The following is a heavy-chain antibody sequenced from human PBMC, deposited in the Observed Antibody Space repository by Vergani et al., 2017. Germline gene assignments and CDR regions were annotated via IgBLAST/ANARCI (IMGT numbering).Heavy chain of an antibody. D-gene: IGHD1-26*01. J-gene: IGHJ4*02. CDR2: IIPILGIA. CDR1: GGTFSSYT. V-gene: IGHV1-69*08. CDR3: ARELYSSGSTGY. Sequence: QVQLVQSGAEVKKPGSSVKVSCKASGGTFSSYTISWVRQAPGQGLEWMGRIIPILGIANYAQKFQGRVTMTTDTSTSTAYMELRSLRSDDTAVYYCARELYSSGSTGYWGQGTLVTVSS.